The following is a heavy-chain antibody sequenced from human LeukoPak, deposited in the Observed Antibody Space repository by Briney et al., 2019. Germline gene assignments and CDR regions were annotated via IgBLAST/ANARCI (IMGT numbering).Heavy chain of an antibody. CDR3: ARHVSGDYAWLDV. J-gene: IGHJ6*02. CDR2: IYYDGST. Sequence: KPSETLSLTCTVSGGSISSYYWSWIRQAPGKGLEWIGYIYYDGSTNYNPSLKSRVTISLDTSKNQFSLKLSSVTAADTAMYYCARHVSGDYAWLDVWGQGTTVTVSS. CDR1: GGSISSYY. V-gene: IGHV4-59*08. D-gene: IGHD4-17*01.